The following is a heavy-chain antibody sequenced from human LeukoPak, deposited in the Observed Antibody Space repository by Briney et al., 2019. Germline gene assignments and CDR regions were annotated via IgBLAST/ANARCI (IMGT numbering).Heavy chain of an antibody. CDR2: IYYSGST. CDR3: ARDLGYYDSSGYFNWFDP. CDR1: GGSISSSSYY. V-gene: IGHV4-61*01. D-gene: IGHD3-22*01. Sequence: SETLSLTCTVSGGSISSSSYYWSWIRQPPGKGLEWIGYIYYSGSTNYNPSLKSRVTISVDTSKNQFSLKLSSVTAADTAVYYCARDLGYYDSSGYFNWFDPWGQGTLVTVSS. J-gene: IGHJ5*02.